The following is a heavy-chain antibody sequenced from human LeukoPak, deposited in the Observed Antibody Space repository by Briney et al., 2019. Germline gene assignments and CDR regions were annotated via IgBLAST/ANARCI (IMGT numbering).Heavy chain of an antibody. CDR3: ARTVGATGAFDI. D-gene: IGHD1-26*01. V-gene: IGHV1-18*01. CDR2: ISAYTGST. CDR1: VYTFINYG. J-gene: IGHJ3*02. Sequence: ASVKVTCKASVYTFINYGLTWVRQAPGQGFEWMGWISAYTGSTNYAQKLQGRVTMPTDPSTSTAYMDLRSLRSDDTAVYYCARTVGATGAFDISGQGTMVIVSS.